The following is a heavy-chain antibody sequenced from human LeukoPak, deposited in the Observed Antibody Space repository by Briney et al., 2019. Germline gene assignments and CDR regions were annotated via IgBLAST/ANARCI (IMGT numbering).Heavy chain of an antibody. V-gene: IGHV3-7*03. D-gene: IGHD3-22*01. Sequence: GGSLRLSCAASGITFRRYWMSWVRQAPGKGLEWVANIDQDESEEYYVDSVKGRFTISRDNAKNSLYLQMNSLKTEDTAVYYCTRAVITMIVVVIAPDYWGQGTLVTVSS. CDR3: TRAVITMIVVVIAPDY. CDR2: IDQDESEE. CDR1: GITFRRYW. J-gene: IGHJ4*02.